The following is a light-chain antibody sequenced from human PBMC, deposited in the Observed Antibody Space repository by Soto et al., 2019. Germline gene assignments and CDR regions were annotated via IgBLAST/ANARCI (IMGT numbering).Light chain of an antibody. Sequence: EIVLTQSPATLSLSLGERATLSCRASQSIGSYLAWYQHKLGQPPRLLIYDASNRATGIPVRFSGSGSGTDFTLTISSLEPEDFAVYYCQQRSTCPPFSFGPGTKVDIK. V-gene: IGKV3-11*01. CDR3: QQRSTCPPFS. CDR2: DAS. J-gene: IGKJ3*01. CDR1: QSIGSY.